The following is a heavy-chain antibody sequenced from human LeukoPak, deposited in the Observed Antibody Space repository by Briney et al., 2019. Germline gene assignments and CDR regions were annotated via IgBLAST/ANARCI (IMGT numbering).Heavy chain of an antibody. CDR2: IRQDGSEK. CDR3: ARDTGSGYCSGGRCRGAFDI. V-gene: IGHV3-7*03. CDR1: GFTFSSYW. Sequence: GGSLRLSCAASGFTFSSYWMSWVRQAPGKGLEWVANIRQDGSEKYYVDSVKGRFIISRDTPKNTLYLQMNSLRAEDTAVYYCARDTGSGYCSGGRCRGAFDIWGQGTMVTVSS. D-gene: IGHD2-15*01. J-gene: IGHJ3*02.